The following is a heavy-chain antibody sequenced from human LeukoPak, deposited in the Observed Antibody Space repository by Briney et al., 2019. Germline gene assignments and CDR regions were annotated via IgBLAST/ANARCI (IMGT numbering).Heavy chain of an antibody. CDR2: IIPIFGTA. Sequence: ASVKVSCKASGGTFSSYAISWVRQAPGQGLAWMGGIIPIFGTANYAQKFQGRVTITADESTSTAYMELSSLRSEDTAVYYCARVDSSSWYSNYYYGMDVWGQGTTVTVSS. D-gene: IGHD6-13*01. V-gene: IGHV1-69*13. CDR3: ARVDSSSWYSNYYYGMDV. CDR1: GGTFSSYA. J-gene: IGHJ6*02.